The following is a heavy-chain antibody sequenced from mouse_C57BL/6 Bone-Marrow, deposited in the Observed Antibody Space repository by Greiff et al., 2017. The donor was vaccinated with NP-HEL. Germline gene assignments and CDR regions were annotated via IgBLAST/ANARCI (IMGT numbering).Heavy chain of an antibody. Sequence: VQKKKEGAEGGKPGASVKLSCKAGGDKGKEERRKGGKKREGKGRERRGGREKGRGSITYNEKFKDKATLTADKSSSTVYMELSRLPSEDSAVYFCAGHAPYYGSSFAYWGQGTLVTVSA. CDR2: REKGRGSI. D-gene: IGHD1-1*01. J-gene: IGHJ3*01. CDR3: AGHAPYYGSSFAY. CDR1: GDKGKEER. V-gene: IGHV1-62-2*01.